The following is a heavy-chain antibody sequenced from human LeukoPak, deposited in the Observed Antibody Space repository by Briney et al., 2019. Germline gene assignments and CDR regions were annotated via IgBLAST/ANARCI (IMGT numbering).Heavy chain of an antibody. D-gene: IGHD5-24*01. Sequence: PGRSLRLSCAASGFTFDDYAMHWVRQAPGKGLEWVSGITWNSGTVAYADSVKGRFTISRDNAKNSLYLQMNSLRAEDTALYYCAKVGGMASWRYYFDYWGQGTLVTVSS. CDR3: AKVGGMASWRYYFDY. CDR2: ITWNSGTV. V-gene: IGHV3-9*01. J-gene: IGHJ4*02. CDR1: GFTFDDYA.